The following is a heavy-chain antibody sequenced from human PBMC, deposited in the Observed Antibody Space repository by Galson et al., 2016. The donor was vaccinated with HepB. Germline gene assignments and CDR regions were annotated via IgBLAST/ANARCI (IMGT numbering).Heavy chain of an antibody. J-gene: IGHJ3*02. D-gene: IGHD6-6*01. CDR1: GASVSSGGYH. CDR2: IFTYGST. Sequence: TLSLTCSVSGASVSSGGYHWTWIRQSAGKGLEWVGRIFTYGSTNYNPSLRSRATVSLDTSKNQFSPRLDSMTAADSGIYYCATRISPRPFDIWGRGTMVTVSS. CDR3: ATRISPRPFDI. V-gene: IGHV4-61*02.